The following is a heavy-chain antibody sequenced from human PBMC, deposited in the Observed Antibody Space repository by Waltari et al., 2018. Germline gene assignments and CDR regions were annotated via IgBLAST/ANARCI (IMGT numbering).Heavy chain of an antibody. CDR3: ARVRVGYSYYYYYYMDV. V-gene: IGHV4-30-4*08. J-gene: IGHJ6*03. D-gene: IGHD2-21*01. CDR1: GGSISSGDYY. Sequence: QVQLQESGPGLVKPSQTLSLTCTVSGGSISSGDYYWSWIRQPPGKGLEWIRYIYYSGSTYYNPSLKSRVTISVDTSKNQFSLKLSSVTAADTAVYYCARVRVGYSYYYYYYMDVWGKGTTVTISS. CDR2: IYYSGST.